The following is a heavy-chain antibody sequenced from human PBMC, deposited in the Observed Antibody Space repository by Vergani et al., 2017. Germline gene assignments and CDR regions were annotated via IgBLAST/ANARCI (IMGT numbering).Heavy chain of an antibody. CDR3: GRGKRKWELLEGRAFDP. V-gene: IGHV4-31*03. CDR1: GGSISSSSYY. CDR2: IYYSGGT. Sequence: QLQLQESGPGLVKPSETLSLTCTVSGGSISSSSYYWGRIRQHPGKGLEWIGYIYYSGGTYYNPSLKSRVTISVDTSKNQFSLKLSSVTAADTAVYYWGRGKRKWELLEGRAFDPWGQGTLVTVSS. D-gene: IGHD1-26*01. J-gene: IGHJ5*02.